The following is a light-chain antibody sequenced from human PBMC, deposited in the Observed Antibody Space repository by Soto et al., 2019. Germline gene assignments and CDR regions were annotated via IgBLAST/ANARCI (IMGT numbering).Light chain of an antibody. V-gene: IGLV2-14*01. Sequence: QSALTQPASVSGSPGQSITISCTGTNNDVGGYNYVSWYQQHPGKAPKLMIYEVSNRPSGVSNRFSGSKSGNTASLTISGLQAEDEADYYCSSYTSSSTLEFGGGTKVTVL. CDR1: NNDVGGYNY. CDR2: EVS. J-gene: IGLJ2*01. CDR3: SSYTSSSTLE.